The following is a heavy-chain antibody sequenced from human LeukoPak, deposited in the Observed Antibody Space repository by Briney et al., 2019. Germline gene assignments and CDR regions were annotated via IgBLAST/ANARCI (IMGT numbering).Heavy chain of an antibody. V-gene: IGHV4-34*01. D-gene: IGHD6-19*01. CDR3: ARNGWYSVDY. CDR1: GGSFAGSFSTYY. J-gene: IGHJ4*02. Sequence: PSETLSLTCAVSGGSFAGSFSTYYWSWIRQPPGKGLECIGEINHSGSTTYNPSLKSRVTISIDTSKNHFSLKLSSVTAADTAMYYCARNGWYSVDYWGQGTQVIVSS. CDR2: INHSGST.